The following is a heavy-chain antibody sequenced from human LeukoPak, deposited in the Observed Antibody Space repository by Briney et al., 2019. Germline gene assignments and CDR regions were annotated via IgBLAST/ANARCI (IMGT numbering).Heavy chain of an antibody. V-gene: IGHV4-59*08. J-gene: IGHJ4*02. D-gene: IGHD3-3*01. Sequence: SETLSLTCTVSGGSISSYYWSWIRQPPGRGLEWIGYIYYSENTNYNPSLKSRVTISADTSKNRISLKLSSVTAADTAVYYCARQFRRWSDGDQIDYWGQGTLVTVSS. CDR1: GGSISSYY. CDR2: IYYSENT. CDR3: ARQFRRWSDGDQIDY.